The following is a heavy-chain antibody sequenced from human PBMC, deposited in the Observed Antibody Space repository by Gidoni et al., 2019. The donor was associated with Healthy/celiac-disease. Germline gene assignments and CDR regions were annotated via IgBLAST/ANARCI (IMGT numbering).Heavy chain of an antibody. CDR1: GFTFSSYA. Sequence: EVQLVESGGGLVPPGGLPRPSCEAFGFTFSSYAMHWVRQAPGKGLEYESAISSNGRVTDYEISVKGRFTISRDHSKNTLYLQMGSRGAEDMGVDYCARDGGEPPHYYGSESYYIYGMDVWSHGTTVTVSS. CDR3: ARDGGEPPHYYGSESYYIYGMDV. J-gene: IGHJ6*02. CDR2: ISSNGRVT. V-gene: IGHV3-64*01. D-gene: IGHD3-10*01.